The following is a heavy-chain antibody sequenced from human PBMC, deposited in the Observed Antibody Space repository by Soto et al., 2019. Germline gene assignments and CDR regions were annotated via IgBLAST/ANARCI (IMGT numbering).Heavy chain of an antibody. Sequence: PSETLSLTWTVSGGSISSGGYYWSWIRQHPGKGLEWIGYIYYSGSTYYNPSLKSRVTISVDTSKNQFSLKLSSVTAADTAVYYCARTSYDILTGSNWFDPWGQGTLVTVSS. CDR1: GGSISSGGYY. D-gene: IGHD3-9*01. J-gene: IGHJ5*02. V-gene: IGHV4-31*02. CDR2: IYYSGST. CDR3: ARTSYDILTGSNWFDP.